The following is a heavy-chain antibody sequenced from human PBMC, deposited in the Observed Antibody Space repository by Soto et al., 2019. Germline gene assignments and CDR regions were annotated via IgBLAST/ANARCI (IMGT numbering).Heavy chain of an antibody. CDR1: GGSISSSNW. D-gene: IGHD2-2*02. CDR2: IYHSGST. Sequence: PSETLSLTCAVSGGSISSSNWWSWVRQPPGKGLEWIGEIYHSGSTNYNPSLKSRVTISVDKSKNQFSLKLSSVTAADTAVYYCARRGLIPDVQPPYYYGMDVWGQGTTVTVSS. J-gene: IGHJ6*02. V-gene: IGHV4-4*02. CDR3: ARRGLIPDVQPPYYYGMDV.